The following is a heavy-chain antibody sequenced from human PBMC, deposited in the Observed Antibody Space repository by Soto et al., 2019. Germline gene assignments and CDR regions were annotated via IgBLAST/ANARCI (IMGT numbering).Heavy chain of an antibody. D-gene: IGHD3-10*01. CDR2: INHSGST. CDR1: GGSFSGYY. V-gene: IGHV4-34*01. Sequence: SETLSLTCAVYGGSFSGYYWSWIRQPPGKGLEWIGEINHSGSTNYNPSLKSRVTISVDTSKNQFSLKLSSVTAADTAVYYCARGRAYYYGSGSIGDYYYYGMDVWGQGTTVTVSS. CDR3: ARGRAYYYGSGSIGDYYYYGMDV. J-gene: IGHJ6*02.